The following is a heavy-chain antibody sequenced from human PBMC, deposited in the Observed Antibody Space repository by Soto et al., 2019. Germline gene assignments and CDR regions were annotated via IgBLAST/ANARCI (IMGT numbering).Heavy chain of an antibody. Sequence: QVQLVQSGAEVKKPGSSVKVSCQASGGPLSHYAVAWVRLAPGQGLEWMGGVIPTFSIVKYAQKFQGRVSFTADDSTNTAYMDLSSLTSEDTAVYYCARGRTIFGVINFDYWGQGTLVTVSS. CDR3: ARGRTIFGVINFDY. D-gene: IGHD3-3*01. J-gene: IGHJ4*02. CDR1: GGPLSHYA. CDR2: VIPTFSIV. V-gene: IGHV1-69*01.